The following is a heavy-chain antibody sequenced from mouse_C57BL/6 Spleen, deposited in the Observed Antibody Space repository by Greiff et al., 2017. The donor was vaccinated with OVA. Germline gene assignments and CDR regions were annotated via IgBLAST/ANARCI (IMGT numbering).Heavy chain of an antibody. CDR3: TVLRQLNAMDY. CDR2: IDPENGDT. CDR1: GFNIKDDY. D-gene: IGHD3-2*02. J-gene: IGHJ4*01. Sequence: VQLQQSGAELVRPGASVKLSCTASGFNIKDDYMHWVKQRPEQGLEWIGWIDPENGDTEYASKFQGKATITADTSSNTAYLQLSSLTSEDTAVYYCTVLRQLNAMDYWGQGTSVTVSS. V-gene: IGHV14-4*01.